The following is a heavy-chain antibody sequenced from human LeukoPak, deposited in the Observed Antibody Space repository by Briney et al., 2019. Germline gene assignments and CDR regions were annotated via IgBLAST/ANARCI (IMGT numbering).Heavy chain of an antibody. D-gene: IGHD6-19*01. CDR3: ASVGYSSGWDYFDY. J-gene: IGHJ4*02. CDR2: MYSSGS. V-gene: IGHV4-4*07. Sequence: SETLSLTCTVSGGSISSYYLSWIRQTAGKGLEWIGRMYSSGSNYNPSLKSRVTMSIDTSTNQLSLKLSSVTAADTAVYYCASVGYSSGWDYFDYWGQGTLVTVSS. CDR1: GGSISSYY.